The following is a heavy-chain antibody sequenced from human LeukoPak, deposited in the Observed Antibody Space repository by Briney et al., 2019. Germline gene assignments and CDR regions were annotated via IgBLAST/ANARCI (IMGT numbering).Heavy chain of an antibody. Sequence: PGKSLRLSCVASGFSFRNYGIHWVRQAPGKGLEWVAVISYDGSNKYYADSVKGRFTISRDNSKNTLYLQMNSLRAEDTAVYYCARGYRRSGWYEIYFEYWGQGTLVTVSS. CDR2: ISYDGSNK. V-gene: IGHV3-30*03. CDR1: GFSFRNYG. J-gene: IGHJ4*02. D-gene: IGHD6-19*01. CDR3: ARGYRRSGWYEIYFEY.